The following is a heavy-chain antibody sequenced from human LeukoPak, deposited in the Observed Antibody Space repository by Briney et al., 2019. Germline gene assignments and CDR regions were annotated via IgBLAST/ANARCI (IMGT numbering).Heavy chain of an antibody. CDR2: ISGSGGST. J-gene: IGHJ1*01. CDR1: GFTFSSYA. V-gene: IGHV3-23*01. Sequence: PGGSLRLSCAASGFTFSSYAMNWVRQAPGKGLEWVSAISGSGGSTYYADSVKGRFTISRDNSKNTLHLQMNSLRAEDTALYYCAKSYDSSGYYVPSNFQHWGRGTLVTVSS. CDR3: AKSYDSSGYYVPSNFQH. D-gene: IGHD3-22*01.